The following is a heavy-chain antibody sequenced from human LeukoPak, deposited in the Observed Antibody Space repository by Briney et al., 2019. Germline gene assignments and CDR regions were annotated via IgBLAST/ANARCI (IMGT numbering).Heavy chain of an antibody. CDR2: INHGGGT. J-gene: IGHJ4*02. CDR3: ARQTTVKGY. CDR1: GGSFSGYY. V-gene: IGHV4-34*01. Sequence: PSETLSLTCAVYGGSFSGYYWSWIRQPPGKGLEWIGEINHGGGTNYNPSLKSRVSISVDTSKNQFSLKLSSMTAADTAVYYCARQTTVKGYWGQGTLVTVSS. D-gene: IGHD4-17*01.